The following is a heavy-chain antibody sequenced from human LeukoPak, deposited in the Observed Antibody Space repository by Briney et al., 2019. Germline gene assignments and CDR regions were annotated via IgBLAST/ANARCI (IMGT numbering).Heavy chain of an antibody. D-gene: IGHD6-19*01. CDR1: GGSFTSSDYF. J-gene: IGHJ5*02. CDR2: IYYCGRA. V-gene: IGHV4-39*01. CDR3: ANSYSSGWFHFDH. Sequence: SETLSLTCTVSGGSFTSSDYFWRWIRQPPGMGLEWIGCIYYCGRAYYNPSLKSRLTISVDTSKNQFSLKLSSVTAADTAVYDCANSYSSGWFHFDHWGQGTLVTASS.